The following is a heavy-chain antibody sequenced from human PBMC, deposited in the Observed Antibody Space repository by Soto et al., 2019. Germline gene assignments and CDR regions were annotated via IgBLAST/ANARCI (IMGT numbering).Heavy chain of an antibody. CDR1: GGTFSNHA. Sequence: SVKVSCKASGGTFSNHAVSWVRQAPGQGPEWMGGIIPLSGTTNYAQKFQGRVTITADESMTTAYMELSSLRYEDTAVYYCARGPDRSGFYLFDYWGQGTLVTVSS. CDR3: ARGPDRSGFYLFDY. V-gene: IGHV1-69*13. CDR2: IIPLSGTT. D-gene: IGHD3-22*01. J-gene: IGHJ4*02.